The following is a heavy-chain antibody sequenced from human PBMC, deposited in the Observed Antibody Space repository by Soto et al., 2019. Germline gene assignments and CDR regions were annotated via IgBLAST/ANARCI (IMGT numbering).Heavy chain of an antibody. V-gene: IGHV3-64D*06. CDR3: VKDRWIDY. CDR2: ISSDGVST. D-gene: IGHD2-15*01. Sequence: GGSLRLACSVSGFPLITYALHGVRQAPGKGLEYVSSISSDGVSTYYADSVKGRFIISRDNSKNTLHLQMSSLRAEDTAVYYCVKDRWIDYWGQGTLVTVS. CDR1: GFPLITYA. J-gene: IGHJ4*02.